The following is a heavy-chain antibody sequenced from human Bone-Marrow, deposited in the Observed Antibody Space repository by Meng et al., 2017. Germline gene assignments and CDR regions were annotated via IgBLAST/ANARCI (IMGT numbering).Heavy chain of an antibody. V-gene: IGHV3-74*01. Sequence: GGSLRLSCAVSGYSISSGYYWGWIRQPPGKGLVWVSRINSDGSSTSYADSVKGRFTISRDNAKNTLYLQMNSLRAEDTAVYYCARDLRRSGGSCHWVQVDPGHRLL. CDR3: ARDLRRSGGSCH. J-gene: IGHJ4*02. D-gene: IGHD2-15*01. CDR1: GYSISSGYY. CDR2: INSDGSST.